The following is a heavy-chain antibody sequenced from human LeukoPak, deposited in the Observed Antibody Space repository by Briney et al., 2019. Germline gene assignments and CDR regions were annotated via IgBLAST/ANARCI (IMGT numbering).Heavy chain of an antibody. J-gene: IGHJ4*02. CDR2: MNPNSGNT. CDR3: ARIMIVVDTISQGNTGFDY. D-gene: IGHD3-22*01. CDR1: GYTFTSYD. Sequence: ASVKVSCKASGYTFTSYDINWVRQAPGQGLERMGWMNPNSGNTGYAQKFQGRVTMTRNTSISTAYMELSNLRSEDTAVYYCARIMIVVDTISQGNTGFDYWGQGTLVTVSS. V-gene: IGHV1-8*01.